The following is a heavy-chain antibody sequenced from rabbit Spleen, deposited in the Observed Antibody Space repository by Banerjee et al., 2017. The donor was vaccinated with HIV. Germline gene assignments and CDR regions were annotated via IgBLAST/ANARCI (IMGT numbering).Heavy chain of an antibody. CDR2: MYSGTGKT. CDR3: ARGLLDSGGASRRLNL. Sequence: QEQLVESGGGLVQPEGSLTLTCTVSGFSFSSSYWICWVRQAPGKGLEWIGCMYSGTGKTYYASWAKARFTITKTSSSTVTLGMTTLTAADTATYFSARGLLDSGGASRRLNLWGPGTLVTVS. V-gene: IGHV1S45*01. D-gene: IGHD4-1*01. J-gene: IGHJ4*01. CDR1: GFSFSSSYW.